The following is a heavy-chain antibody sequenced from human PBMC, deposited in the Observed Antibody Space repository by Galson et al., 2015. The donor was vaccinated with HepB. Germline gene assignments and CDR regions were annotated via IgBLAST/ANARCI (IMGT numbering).Heavy chain of an antibody. V-gene: IGHV1-46*01. D-gene: IGHD2-2*02. J-gene: IGHJ3*02. CDR1: GYTFTSYY. CDR2: INPSGGST. CDR3: ERDRCSSTSCYRPLWAFDI. Sequence: SVKVSCKASGYTFTSYYMHWVRQAPGQGLEWMGIINPSGGSTSYAQKFQGRVTMTRDTSTSTVYMELSSLRSEDTAVYYCERDRCSSTSCYRPLWAFDIWGQGTMVTVSS.